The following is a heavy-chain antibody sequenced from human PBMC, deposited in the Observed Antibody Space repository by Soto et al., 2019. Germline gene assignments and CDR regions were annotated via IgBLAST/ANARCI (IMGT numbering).Heavy chain of an antibody. CDR3: ARGSPSSTRLGCFDP. J-gene: IGHJ5*02. V-gene: IGHV1-46*01. CDR2: INPRGGDT. Sequence: ASVKVSCKASGYTFISYYIHWVRQAPGQGLEWMGTINPRGGDTRYAQKFEGRVTMSRDMSTSTVYMEVHSLRSDDTAVYYCARGSPSSTRLGCFDPWGLGTLVTVSS. CDR1: GYTFISYY. D-gene: IGHD2-2*01.